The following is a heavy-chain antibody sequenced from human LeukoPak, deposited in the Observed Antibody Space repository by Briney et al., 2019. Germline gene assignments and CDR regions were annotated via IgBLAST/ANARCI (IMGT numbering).Heavy chain of an antibody. V-gene: IGHV1-69*13. D-gene: IGHD3-22*01. J-gene: IGHJ4*02. CDR2: IIPIFGTA. CDR1: GGTFSSYA. Sequence: GASVKVSCKASGGTFSSYAISWVRQAPGQGLEWMGGIIPIFGTANYAQKFQGRVTITADESTSTAYMELSSLRSGDTAVYYCARDLDDSSGYPIGYWGQGTLVTVSS. CDR3: ARDLDDSSGYPIGY.